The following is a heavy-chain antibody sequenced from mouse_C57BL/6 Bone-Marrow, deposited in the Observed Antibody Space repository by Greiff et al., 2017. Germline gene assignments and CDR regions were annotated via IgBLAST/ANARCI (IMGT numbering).Heavy chain of an antibody. CDR2: IYPRSGNT. V-gene: IGHV1-81*01. CDR1: GYTFTSYG. D-gene: IGHD2-4*01. CDR3: ARDDYDWFAY. Sequence: VHLVESGAELARPGASVKLSCKASGYTFTSYGISWVKQRTGQGLEWIGEIYPRSGNTYYHEKLKGQATLTADKSSSTAYMELRSLTSEDSAVYFCARDDYDWFAYWGQGTLVTVSA. J-gene: IGHJ3*01.